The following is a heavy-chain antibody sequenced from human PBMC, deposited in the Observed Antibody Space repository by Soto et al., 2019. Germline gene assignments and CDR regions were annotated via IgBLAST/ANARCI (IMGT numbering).Heavy chain of an antibody. CDR2: INPKSGGT. Sequence: ASVKVSCKASGYSFTDYHIHWVRQAPGQGLEWLGRINPKSGGTSTAQKFQGWVTMTTDTSISTASVELTRLTSDDTAIYYCARGDSTDCSNGVCSFFYNHDMDVWGQGTTVTV. V-gene: IGHV1-2*04. D-gene: IGHD2-8*01. CDR1: GYSFTDYH. J-gene: IGHJ6*02. CDR3: ARGDSTDCSNGVCSFFYNHDMDV.